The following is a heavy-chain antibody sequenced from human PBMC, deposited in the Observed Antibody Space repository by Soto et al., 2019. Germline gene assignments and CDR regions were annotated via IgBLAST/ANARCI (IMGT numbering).Heavy chain of an antibody. V-gene: IGHV3-33*01. CDR2: IWFDGSSK. CDR3: AADLPDWGAYAFDY. CDR1: GSIFTGYG. J-gene: IGHJ4*02. Sequence: PGGSLRLSCAASGSIFTGYGMHWVRQAPGKGLEWVAVIWFDGSSKYYADSVKGRFTISRDDSKNTLYPEMNSLKTDDTAVYYCAADLPDWGAYAFDYWGQGTLVTVSS. D-gene: IGHD3-16*01.